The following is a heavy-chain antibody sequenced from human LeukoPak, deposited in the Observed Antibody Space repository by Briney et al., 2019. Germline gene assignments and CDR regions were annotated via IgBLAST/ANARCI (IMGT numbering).Heavy chain of an antibody. V-gene: IGHV4-61*02. J-gene: IGHJ5*02. CDR1: GGSISSGSYY. Sequence: SETLSLTCTVSGGSISSGSYYWSWIRQPAGKGLEWIGRIYTSGSTNYNPSLKSRVTISVDASKNQFSLKLSSVTAADTAVYYCARAKLWFGEFPNWFDPWGQGTLVTVSS. CDR3: ARAKLWFGEFPNWFDP. D-gene: IGHD3-10*01. CDR2: IYTSGST.